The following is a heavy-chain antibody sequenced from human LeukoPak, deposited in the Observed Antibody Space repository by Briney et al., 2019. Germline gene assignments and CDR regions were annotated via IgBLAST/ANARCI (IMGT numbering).Heavy chain of an antibody. Sequence: PGGSLRLSCAASGFTFDDYAMHWVRQAPGKGLEWVSGISWNSGSIGYADSVKGRFTISRDNAKNSLYLQMNSLTADDTAVYYCVRAHWTDAAIWGQGTLVTVSS. CDR3: VRAHWTDAAI. V-gene: IGHV3-9*01. CDR2: ISWNSGSI. J-gene: IGHJ4*02. CDR1: GFTFDDYA. D-gene: IGHD1-1*01.